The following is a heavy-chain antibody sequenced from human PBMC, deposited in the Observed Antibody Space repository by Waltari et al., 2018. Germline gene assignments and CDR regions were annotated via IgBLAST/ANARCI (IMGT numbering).Heavy chain of an antibody. CDR1: GYSISSGYY. Sequence: QVQLQESGPGLVKPSETLSLTCAVSGYSISSGYYWGGIRQPPGKGLEWIGSIYHSGSTYYNPSLKSRVTISVDTSKNQFSLKLSSVTAADTAVYYCARAGHVNAFDIWGQGTMVTVSS. V-gene: IGHV4-38-2*01. J-gene: IGHJ3*02. CDR3: ARAGHVNAFDI. D-gene: IGHD3-10*02. CDR2: IYHSGST.